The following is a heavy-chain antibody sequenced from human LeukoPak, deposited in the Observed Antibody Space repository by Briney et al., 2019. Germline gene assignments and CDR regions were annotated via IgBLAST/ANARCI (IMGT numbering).Heavy chain of an antibody. CDR3: ARLVSNYYADY. D-gene: IGHD4-11*01. CDR1: GGSISSYH. J-gene: IGHJ4*02. Sequence: SETLSLTCTVSGGSISSYHWSWLRQPPGKGLEWIGYIYYSGSTYYNPSLKSRVTISVDTSKNQFSLKLSSVTAADTAVYYCARLVSNYYADYWGQGTLVTVSS. CDR2: IYYSGST. V-gene: IGHV4-59*08.